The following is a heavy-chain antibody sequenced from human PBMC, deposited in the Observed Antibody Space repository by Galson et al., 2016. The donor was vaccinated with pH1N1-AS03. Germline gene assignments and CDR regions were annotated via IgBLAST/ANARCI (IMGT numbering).Heavy chain of an antibody. V-gene: IGHV4-61*02. CDR3: ARLGLRDNNGYYGSGYDYYDK. CDR1: GGSVSSDTCY. D-gene: IGHD3-10*01. CDR2: VYISGNT. Sequence: TLSLTCTVSGGSVSSDTCYWSWIRQPAGKGLEWIGRVYISGNTNYNPSLKSRVTISVDTSKNQFSLKMSSVTAADTAVYYCARLGLRDNNGYYGSGYDYYDKWGQGILVTVSP. J-gene: IGHJ4*02.